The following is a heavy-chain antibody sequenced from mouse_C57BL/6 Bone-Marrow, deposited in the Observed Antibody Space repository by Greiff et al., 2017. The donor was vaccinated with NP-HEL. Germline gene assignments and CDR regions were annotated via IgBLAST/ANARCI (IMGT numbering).Heavy chain of an antibody. J-gene: IGHJ4*01. CDR1: GYTFTNYW. Sequence: VQLQESGAELVRPGTSVKMSCKASGYTFTNYWIGWAKQRPGHGLEWIGDIYPGGGYTNYNEKFKGKATLTADTSSSTAYMQFSSLTSEDSAIYYCARERPYYYAMDYWGQGTSVTVTS. CDR3: ARERPYYYAMDY. CDR2: IYPGGGYT. V-gene: IGHV1-63*01.